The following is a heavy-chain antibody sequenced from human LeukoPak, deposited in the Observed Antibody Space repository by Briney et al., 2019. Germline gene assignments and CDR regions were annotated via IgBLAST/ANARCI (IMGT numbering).Heavy chain of an antibody. CDR3: AKEGYYGMDV. V-gene: IGHV3-30*18. J-gene: IGHJ6*01. CDR2: ITYDGSTK. CDR1: GFTFSSYG. Sequence: GGSLRLSCAASGFTFSSYGMHWVRQAPGKGLEWVAVITYDGSTKYYGGSVKGRLTISRDNSKITLYLQMNSLRAEDTAVYYCAKEGYYGMDVWGQGATVTASS.